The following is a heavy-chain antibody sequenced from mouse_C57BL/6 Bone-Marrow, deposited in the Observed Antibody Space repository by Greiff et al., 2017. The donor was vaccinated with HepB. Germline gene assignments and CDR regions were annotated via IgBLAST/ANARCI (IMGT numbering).Heavy chain of an antibody. V-gene: IGHV1-82*01. D-gene: IGHD1-1*01. CDR3: AREEDTTVWYFDV. CDR2: IYPGDGDT. Sequence: VQLQQSGPELVKPGASVKISCKASGYAFSSSWMNWVKQRPGKGLEWIGRIYPGDGDTNYNGKFKGKATLTADKSSSTAYMQLSSLTSEDSAVYFCAREEDTTVWYFDVWGTGTTVTVSS. CDR1: GYAFSSSW. J-gene: IGHJ1*03.